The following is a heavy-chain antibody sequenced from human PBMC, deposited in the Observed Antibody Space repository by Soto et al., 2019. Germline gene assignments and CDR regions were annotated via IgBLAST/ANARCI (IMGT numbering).Heavy chain of an antibody. CDR2: FYYSGST. Sequence: QVQLQESGPGLVKPSQTLSLTCTVSGGSISTGGYYWNWIRQHPGKGLEWIGYFYYSGSTDYNPSLKSRVTISVNTSKNQFALKLSSVTAADTAVYYCARSVFPWGQGTLVTVSS. CDR3: ARSVFP. CDR1: GGSISTGGYY. J-gene: IGHJ5*02. V-gene: IGHV4-31*03.